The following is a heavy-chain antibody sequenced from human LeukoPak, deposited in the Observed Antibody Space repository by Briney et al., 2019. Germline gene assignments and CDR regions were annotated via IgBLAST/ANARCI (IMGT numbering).Heavy chain of an antibody. J-gene: IGHJ3*02. CDR2: IYHSGST. D-gene: IGHD5-24*01. Sequence: SETLSLTCAVSGGSISIGGYSWSWLRQPPGKGLEWIGYIYHSGSTYYNPSLKSRVTISVDTSKNQFSLKPSSVTAADTAVYYCARRYRLYRDGYNPGAFDIWGQGTMVTVSS. CDR1: GGSISIGGYS. CDR3: ARRYRLYRDGYNPGAFDI. V-gene: IGHV4-30-2*01.